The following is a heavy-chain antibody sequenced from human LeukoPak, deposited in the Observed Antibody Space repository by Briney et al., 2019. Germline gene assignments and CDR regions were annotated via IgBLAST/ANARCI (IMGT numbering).Heavy chain of an antibody. D-gene: IGHD3-10*01. J-gene: IGHJ4*02. CDR1: GFTLSKHW. CDR2: IKQDGSEK. V-gene: IGHV3-7*01. CDR3: AKDGRWFGELTDY. Sequence: GSLRLSCAASGFTLSKHWMTWVRQAPGKGLECVAIIKQDGSEKYYVNSVKGRFTISRDNAKNSLYLQMNSLRAEDTAVYYCAKDGRWFGELTDYWGQGTLVTVSS.